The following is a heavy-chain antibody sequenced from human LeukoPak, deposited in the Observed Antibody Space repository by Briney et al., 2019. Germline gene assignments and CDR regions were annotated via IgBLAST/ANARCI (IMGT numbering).Heavy chain of an antibody. CDR1: GYTFTDDY. Sequence: ASLKVSCKASGYTFTDDYIHWVRQAPGQGLEWMGWINVNSGGTNYAQKFYARVTMTRDTSISTAYMELSRLRSDDTAVYYCARDDSSGWYPGVYWGQGTLVTVSS. V-gene: IGHV1-2*02. CDR3: ARDDSSGWYPGVY. D-gene: IGHD6-19*01. J-gene: IGHJ4*02. CDR2: INVNSGGT.